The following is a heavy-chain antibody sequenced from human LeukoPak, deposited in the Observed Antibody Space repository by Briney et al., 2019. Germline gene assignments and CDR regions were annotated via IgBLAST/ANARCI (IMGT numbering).Heavy chain of an antibody. CDR1: GFTFSDYY. CDR2: ITSRSSYI. Sequence: GGSLRLSCAASGFTFSDYYMSWVRQAPGKGQEWVSSITSRSSYIFYADSVKGRFTISRDNAKNSLYLQMNSLRAEDTALYYCARDSGTGTLDYWGQGTLVTVSS. J-gene: IGHJ4*02. CDR3: ARDSGTGTLDY. D-gene: IGHD1-1*01. V-gene: IGHV3-21*01.